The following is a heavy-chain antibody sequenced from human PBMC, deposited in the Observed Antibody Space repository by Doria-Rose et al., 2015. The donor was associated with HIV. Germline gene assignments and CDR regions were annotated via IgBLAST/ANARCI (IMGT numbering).Heavy chain of an antibody. J-gene: IGHJ4*02. CDR2: IFSDDER. CDR3: ARIKSSRWYHKYYFDS. D-gene: IGHD6-13*01. Sequence: SGPVLVKPTETLTLTCTVSGVSLSSPGMGVSWIRQTPGKALEWLANIFSDDERSYKISLKSRLAISRSTSKSQVVLTMTDMDPVDTATYYCARIKSSRWYHKYYFDSWGQGTLVIVSA. V-gene: IGHV2-26*01. CDR1: GVSLSSPGMG.